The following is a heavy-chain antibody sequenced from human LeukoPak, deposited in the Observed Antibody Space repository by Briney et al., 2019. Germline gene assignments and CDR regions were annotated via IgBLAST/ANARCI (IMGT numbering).Heavy chain of an antibody. CDR2: ISRSGDTI. J-gene: IGHJ4*02. D-gene: IGHD1-7*01. CDR1: GFTFSDYA. Sequence: GGSLRLSCAASGFTFSDYAMSWIRQAPGQGLERVSYISRSGDTIDYADSVKGRFSISRDNAKNSLYLQMNSLRAEDTAVYYCAGYHWNSGVVYWGQGTLVTVSS. CDR3: AGYHWNSGVVY. V-gene: IGHV3-11*01.